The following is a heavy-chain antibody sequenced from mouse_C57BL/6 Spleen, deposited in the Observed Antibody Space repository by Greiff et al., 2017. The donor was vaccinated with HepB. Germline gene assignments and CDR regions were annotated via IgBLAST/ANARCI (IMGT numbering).Heavy chain of an antibody. CDR1: GFTFSSYT. J-gene: IGHJ4*01. CDR2: ISGGGGNT. D-gene: IGHD1-1*02. CDR3: ARHEIWYAMDY. V-gene: IGHV5-9*01. Sequence: DVKLVESGGGLVKPGGSLKLSCAASGFTFSSYTMSWVRQTPEKRLEWVATISGGGGNTYYPDSVKGRFTISRDNAKNTLYLQMSSLRSEDTALYYCARHEIWYAMDYWGQGTSVTVSS.